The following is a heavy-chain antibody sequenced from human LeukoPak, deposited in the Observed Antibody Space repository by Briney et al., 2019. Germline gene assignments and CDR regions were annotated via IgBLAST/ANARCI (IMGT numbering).Heavy chain of an antibody. CDR3: ARSQGVY. J-gene: IGHJ4*02. CDR1: GSSISSYY. D-gene: IGHD3-10*01. CDR2: IYYSGST. Sequence: SETLSLTCTVSGSSISSYYWSWIRQPPGKGLEWIGYIYYSGSTNYNPSLKSRVTISVDTSKNQFSLKLSSVTAADTAVYYCARSQGVYWGQGTLVTVSS. V-gene: IGHV4-59*01.